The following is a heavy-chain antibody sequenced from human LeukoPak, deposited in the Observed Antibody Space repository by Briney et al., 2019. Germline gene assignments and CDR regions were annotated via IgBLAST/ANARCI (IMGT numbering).Heavy chain of an antibody. Sequence: SETLSLTCAVYGGSFSGYYWSWIRQPPGKGLEWIGEINHSGSTNYNPSLKSRVTISVDTSKNQFSLKLSSVTAADTAVYYCARGGYPFDYWGQGTLVTVSS. J-gene: IGHJ4*02. CDR3: ARGGYPFDY. V-gene: IGHV4-34*01. CDR1: GGSFSGYY. D-gene: IGHD5-12*01. CDR2: INHSGST.